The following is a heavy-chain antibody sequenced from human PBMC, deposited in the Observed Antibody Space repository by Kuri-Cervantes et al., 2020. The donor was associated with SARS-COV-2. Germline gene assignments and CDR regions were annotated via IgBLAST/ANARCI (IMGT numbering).Heavy chain of an antibody. J-gene: IGHJ3*02. CDR1: GYTFTSYG. CDR3: AREGGGDPLVLGFGVVIHDAFDI. Sequence: ASVKVSCKASGYTFTSYGISWVRQAPGQGLEWLGWISGYSGNTNYAQKFQDRVTVTADTSTSTAYLELRSLKSDDTAVYYCAREGGGDPLVLGFGVVIHDAFDIWGQGTMVTVSS. V-gene: IGHV1-18*01. CDR2: ISGYSGNT. D-gene: IGHD3-3*01.